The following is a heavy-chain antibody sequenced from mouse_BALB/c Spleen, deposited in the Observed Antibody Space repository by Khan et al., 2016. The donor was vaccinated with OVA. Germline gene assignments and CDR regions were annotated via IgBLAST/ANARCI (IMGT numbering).Heavy chain of an antibody. J-gene: IGHJ3*01. Sequence: EVQLQESGGDLVKPGGSLKLSCAASGFTFSSYGMSWVRQTPDKGLEWVATISSAGDYTYYPDNVKGRFTISRDNAKNTLYLQMSSLKSEDTAMFYCASHLTGSFAYWGQGTLVTVSA. D-gene: IGHD4-1*01. CDR2: ISSAGDYT. CDR3: ASHLTGSFAY. CDR1: GFTFSSYG. V-gene: IGHV5-6*01.